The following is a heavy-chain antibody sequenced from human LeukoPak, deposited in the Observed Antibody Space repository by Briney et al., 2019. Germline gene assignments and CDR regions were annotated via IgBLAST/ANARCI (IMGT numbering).Heavy chain of an antibody. D-gene: IGHD6-19*01. V-gene: IGHV1-2*02. J-gene: IGHJ5*01. CDR1: GYTFTGYY. CDR3: ARDSDSSGWFDY. Sequence: ASVKVSCKASGYTFTGYYMHWVRQAPGQGLEWMGWINPNSGGTNYAQKFQGRVTMTRDTSISTAYMELSRLRSDDTAVYYCARDSDSSGWFDYWSQGTLVTVSS. CDR2: INPNSGGT.